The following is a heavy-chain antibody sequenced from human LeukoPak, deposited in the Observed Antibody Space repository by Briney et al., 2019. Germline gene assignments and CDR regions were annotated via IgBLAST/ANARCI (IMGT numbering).Heavy chain of an antibody. CDR3: ARGRSSPHWGDY. CDR1: GFTFSSYS. CDR2: ISSSSSYI. J-gene: IGHJ4*02. Sequence: PGGSLRLSCAASGFTFSSYSMSWVRQAPGKGLEWVSSISSSSSYIYYADSVKGRFTISRDNAKNSLYLQMNSLRAEDTAVYYCARGRSSPHWGDYWGQGTLVTVSS. V-gene: IGHV3-21*01. D-gene: IGHD7-27*01.